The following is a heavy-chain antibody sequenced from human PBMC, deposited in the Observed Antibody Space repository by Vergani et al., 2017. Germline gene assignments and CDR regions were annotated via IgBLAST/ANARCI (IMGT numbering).Heavy chain of an antibody. CDR2: IRYDGSNE. CDR1: GFTFNNYG. CDR3: ARDFLTRVTTLDYYYMDV. V-gene: IGHV3-30*02. D-gene: IGHD1-1*01. Sequence: QVQLVESGGGVVQPGGSLRLSCAASGFTFNNYGMHWVRQAPGKGLEWVAFIRYDGSNEYYTDSVKGRFTISRDNSKNTLYLEMNALRAEDTAVYYCARDFLTRVTTLDYYYMDVWGQGTTVSVSS. J-gene: IGHJ6*03.